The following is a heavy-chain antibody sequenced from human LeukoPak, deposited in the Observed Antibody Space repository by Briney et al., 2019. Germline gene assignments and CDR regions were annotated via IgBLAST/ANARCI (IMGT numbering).Heavy chain of an antibody. CDR2: ISGSGGST. CDR1: GFTFSSYA. CDR3: ATSWDIVVVPAIPFDL. V-gene: IGHV3-23*01. J-gene: IGHJ2*01. D-gene: IGHD2-2*01. Sequence: PGGSLRLSCAASGFTFSSYAKSWVRQAPGKGLEWVSAISGSGGSTYYADSVKGRFTISRDNSKNTLYLQMNSLRAEDTAVYYCATSWDIVVVPAIPFDLWGRGTLVTVSS.